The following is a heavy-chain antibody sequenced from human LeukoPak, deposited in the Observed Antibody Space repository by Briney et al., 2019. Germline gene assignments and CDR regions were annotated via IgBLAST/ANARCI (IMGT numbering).Heavy chain of an antibody. CDR1: GGTFSIYA. J-gene: IGHJ6*02. V-gene: IGHV1-69*13. Sequence: SETVSCKASGGTFSIYAISWVRQAHGQGLEWMGGIIPIFGTANYAQKFQGRVTITADESTSTAYMELSSLRSEDTAVYYCARVSTGSSYYYYGMDVWGRGTTVTVSS. D-gene: IGHD1-14*01. CDR3: ARVSTGSSYYYYGMDV. CDR2: IIPIFGTA.